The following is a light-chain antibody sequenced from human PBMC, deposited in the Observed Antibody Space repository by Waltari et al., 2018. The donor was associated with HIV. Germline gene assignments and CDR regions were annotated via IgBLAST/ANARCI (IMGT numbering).Light chain of an antibody. CDR2: TNN. V-gene: IGLV1-44*01. J-gene: IGLJ2*01. CDR1: SSNIGINS. Sequence: QSVMTQPPSASGTPGQRVTTPCSGSSSNIGINSINCYQPYPVTAPKLLIYTNNQRPSGVPKRFSASKSGTSASLAISRLQSEDEADYYCEAWDDSLNGVVFGGGTKLTVL. CDR3: EAWDDSLNGVV.